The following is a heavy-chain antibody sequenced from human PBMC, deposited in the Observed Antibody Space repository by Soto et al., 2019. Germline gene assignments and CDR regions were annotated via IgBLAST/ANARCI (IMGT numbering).Heavy chain of an antibody. D-gene: IGHD2-21*02. V-gene: IGHV3-33*01. CDR2: IWYDGSNK. CDR3: ARGRENRDDFYYYYGMDV. Sequence: GGSLRLSCAASGFTFSSYGMHWVRQAPGKGLEWVAVIWYDGSNKYYADSVKGRFTISRDNSKNTLYLQMNSLRAEDTAVYYCARGRENRDDFYYYYGMDVWGQGTTVTVSS. CDR1: GFTFSSYG. J-gene: IGHJ6*02.